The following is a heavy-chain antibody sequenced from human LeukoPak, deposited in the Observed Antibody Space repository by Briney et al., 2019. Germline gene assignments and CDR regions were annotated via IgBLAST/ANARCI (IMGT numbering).Heavy chain of an antibody. V-gene: IGHV3-33*01. J-gene: IGHJ4*02. CDR3: ARVDCSGGSCYFDY. CDR1: GFTFSNYD. CDR2: IWYDGSNK. Sequence: GGSLRLSCAASGFTFSNYDVHWVRQAPGKGLEWVAVIWYDGSNKYYVDSVKGRFTISRDISKNTLYLQMNSLSAEDTAVYYCARVDCSGGSCYFDYWGQGTLVTVSS. D-gene: IGHD2-15*01.